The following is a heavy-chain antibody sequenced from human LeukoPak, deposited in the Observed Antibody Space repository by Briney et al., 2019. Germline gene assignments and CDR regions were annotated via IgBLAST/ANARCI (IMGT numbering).Heavy chain of an antibody. D-gene: IGHD5-24*01. CDR3: ARDAVGRWRFDP. J-gene: IGHJ5*02. CDR1: GGSISSYY. CDR2: IYTSGST. Sequence: SETLSLTCTVSGGSISSYYWSWIRQPAGQGLEWIGRIYTSGSTNYNPSLKSRVTMSVDTSKNQFSLKLSSVTAADTAVHYCARDAVGRWRFDPWGQGTLVTVSS. V-gene: IGHV4-4*07.